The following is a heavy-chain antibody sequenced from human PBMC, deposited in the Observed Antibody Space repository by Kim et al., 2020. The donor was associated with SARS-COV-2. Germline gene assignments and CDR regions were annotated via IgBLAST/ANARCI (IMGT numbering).Heavy chain of an antibody. CDR1: GGTFSSYA. CDR3: ARDMSYYYDSSVGSNPVNCFQH. D-gene: IGHD3-22*01. J-gene: IGHJ1*01. Sequence: SVKVSCKASGGTFSSYAISWVRQAPGQGLEWMGRIIPILGIANYAQKFQGRVTITADKSTSTAYMELSSLRSEDTAVYYCARDMSYYYDSSVGSNPVNCFQHWGQGTLVTVSS. V-gene: IGHV1-69*04. CDR2: IIPILGIA.